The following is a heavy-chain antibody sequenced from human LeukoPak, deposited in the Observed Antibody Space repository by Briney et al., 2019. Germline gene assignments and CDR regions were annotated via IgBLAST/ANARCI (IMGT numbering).Heavy chain of an antibody. Sequence: ASVKVSCKASGYTFTSYYIHWVRQAPGQGLEWMGIINPSGGSTSYAQKFRGRVTMTRDTSTSTVYMELSSLRSEDTAVYCCARDGIAAAGTYYYYGMDVWGQGTTVTVSS. CDR3: ARDGIAAAGTYYYYGMDV. V-gene: IGHV1-46*01. D-gene: IGHD6-13*01. CDR2: INPSGGST. CDR1: GYTFTSYY. J-gene: IGHJ6*02.